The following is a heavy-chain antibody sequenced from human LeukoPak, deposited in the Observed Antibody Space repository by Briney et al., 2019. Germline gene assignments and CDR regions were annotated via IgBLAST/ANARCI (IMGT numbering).Heavy chain of an antibody. CDR3: ARAGGDSSSPFDY. Sequence: ASVKVSCKASGYTFTSYDINWVRQATGQGLEWMGWMNPNSGGTNYAQKFQGRVTMTRDTSISTAYMELSRLRSDDTAVYYCARAGGDSSSPFDYWGQGTLVTVSS. CDR2: MNPNSGGT. J-gene: IGHJ4*02. CDR1: GYTFTSYD. V-gene: IGHV1-2*02. D-gene: IGHD6-6*01.